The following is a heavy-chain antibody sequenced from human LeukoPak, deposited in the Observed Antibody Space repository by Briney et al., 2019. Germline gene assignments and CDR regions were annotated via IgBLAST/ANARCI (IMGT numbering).Heavy chain of an antibody. CDR2: ISGSGGST. D-gene: IGHD6-19*01. V-gene: IGHV3-23*01. CDR1: GFTSSSYA. J-gene: IGHJ5*02. Sequence: GGSLRLSCAASGFTSSSYAMSWVRQAPGKGLEWVSAISGSGGSTYYADSVKGRFTISRDNSKNTLYLQMNSLRAEDTAVYYCAKPVPGIAVAGTRWLDPWGQGTLVTVSS. CDR3: AKPVPGIAVAGTRWLDP.